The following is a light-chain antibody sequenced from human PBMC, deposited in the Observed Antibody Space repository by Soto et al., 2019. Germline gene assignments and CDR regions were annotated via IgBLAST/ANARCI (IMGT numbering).Light chain of an antibody. J-gene: IGKJ4*01. V-gene: IGKV3-20*01. CDR1: QSVSSSY. CDR2: GAS. CDR3: QQGESWPLT. Sequence: EIVLTQSPGTLSLSPGERATLSCRASQSVSSSYLAWYQQKPGQAPRLLIYGASSRATGIPDRFSGSGSGTDFTLTISSLEPEDFAVYYCQQGESWPLTFGGGNKVDIK.